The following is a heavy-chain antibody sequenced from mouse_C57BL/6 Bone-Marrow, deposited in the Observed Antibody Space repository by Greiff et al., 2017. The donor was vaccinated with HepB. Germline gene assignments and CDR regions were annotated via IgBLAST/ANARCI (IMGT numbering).Heavy chain of an antibody. CDR1: GYTFTSYG. V-gene: IGHV1-81*01. CDR3: ARGRDDPFAY. J-gene: IGHJ3*01. Sequence: VQLQESGAELARPGASVKLSCKASGYTFTSYGISWVKQRTGQGLEWIGEIYPRSGNTYYNEKFKGKATLTADKSSSTAYMELRSLTSEDSAVYFCARGRDDPFAYWGQGTLVTVSA. CDR2: IYPRSGNT. D-gene: IGHD2-3*01.